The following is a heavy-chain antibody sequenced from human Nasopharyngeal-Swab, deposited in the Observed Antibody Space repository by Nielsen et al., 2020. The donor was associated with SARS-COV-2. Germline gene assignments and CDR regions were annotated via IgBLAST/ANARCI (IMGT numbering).Heavy chain of an antibody. V-gene: IGHV1-8*01. CDR2: MNPNSGNT. J-gene: IGHJ4*02. D-gene: IGHD3-22*01. CDR1: GYTFTSYD. CDR3: ASARQTRYYYDSSGSNFDY. Sequence: ASVKVSCKASGYTFTSYDINWVRQATGQGLEWMGWMNPNSGNTGHAQKFQGRVTMTRNTSISTAYMELSSLRSEDTAVYYCASARQTRYYYDSSGSNFDYWGQGTLVTVSS.